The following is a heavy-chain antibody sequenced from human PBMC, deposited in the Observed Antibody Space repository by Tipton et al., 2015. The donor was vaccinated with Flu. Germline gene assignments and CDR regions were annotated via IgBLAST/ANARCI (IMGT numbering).Heavy chain of an antibody. CDR2: IKHDGGDK. J-gene: IGHJ4*02. D-gene: IGHD4-11*01. CDR1: GFTFNGYW. V-gene: IGHV3-7*01. Sequence: SLRLSCAASGFTFNGYWMSWVRQAPGKGLEWVANIKHDGGDKYYVDSVKGRFTISRDNAKNSLYLQMNSLRAEDTALYYCARHRNYHFDYWGQGTLVIVSS. CDR3: ARHRNYHFDY.